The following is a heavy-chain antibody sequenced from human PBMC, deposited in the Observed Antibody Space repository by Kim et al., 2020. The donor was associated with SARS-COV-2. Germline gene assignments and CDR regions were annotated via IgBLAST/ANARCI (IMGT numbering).Heavy chain of an antibody. J-gene: IGHJ3*02. D-gene: IGHD1-26*01. CDR3: AREYSGSIDAFDI. CDR2: IWYDGSNK. V-gene: IGHV3-33*08. CDR1: GFTFSSYG. Sequence: GGSLRLSCAASGFTFSSYGMHWVRQAPGKGLEWVAVIWYDGSNKYYADSVKGRFTISRDNSKNTLYLQMNSLRAEDTAVYYCAREYSGSIDAFDIWGQGTMVTVSS.